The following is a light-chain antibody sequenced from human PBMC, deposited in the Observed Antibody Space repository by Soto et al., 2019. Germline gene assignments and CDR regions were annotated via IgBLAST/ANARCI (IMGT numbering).Light chain of an antibody. V-gene: IGKV3-20*01. Sequence: EIVLTQSPGTLYFSPGERSTLSCSASQSVSSRYLAWYQQKPGQAPRLLIYGTSSRATGISDRFRGSGSGTDFTLTISSLQSEDFAVYYCQQYSTWPRTFGQGTKVDIK. CDR2: GTS. J-gene: IGKJ1*01. CDR3: QQYSTWPRT. CDR1: QSVSSRY.